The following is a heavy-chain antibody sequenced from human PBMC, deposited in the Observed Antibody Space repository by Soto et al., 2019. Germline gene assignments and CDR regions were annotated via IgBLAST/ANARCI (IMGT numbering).Heavy chain of an antibody. CDR2: IFHTGTT. J-gene: IGHJ3*02. Sequence: SETLSLTCTVSXGSITNYYYSWIRQPPGKGLEWTGYIFHTGTTSYNPSLKSRVTLSVDTSQSQFSLKLNSVTAADTAVYYCTTEAYDNSGSLAFDIWGPGTLVTVS. CDR3: TTEAYDNSGSLAFDI. V-gene: IGHV4-59*08. CDR1: XGSITNYY. D-gene: IGHD3-22*01.